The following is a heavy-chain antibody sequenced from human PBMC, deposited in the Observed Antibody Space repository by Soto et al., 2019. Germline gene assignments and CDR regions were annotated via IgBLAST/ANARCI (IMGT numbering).Heavy chain of an antibody. J-gene: IGHJ5*02. CDR2: FIPILGKT. CDR1: GDTLNNFT. CDR3: TRNKMALHP. Sequence: QVQLVQSGAEVKEPGSSVKVSCKASGDTLNNFTATWVRQAPGQGLEWMGTFIPILGKTNHAQKFQGRVTLSADTSTNTADMELSSLTSDNTAVYYCTRNKMALHPWGQGTLVTVSS. V-gene: IGHV1-69*02.